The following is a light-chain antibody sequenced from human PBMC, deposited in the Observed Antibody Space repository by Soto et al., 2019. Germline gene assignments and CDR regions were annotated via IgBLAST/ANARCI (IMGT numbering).Light chain of an antibody. V-gene: IGKV3-11*01. CDR2: DAS. J-gene: IGKJ4*01. Sequence: IVLTQSPATLSLSPGDRATLSCRASQSVSYYLAWYQQKPGQAPRLLIYDASNRATGVPARFSVSGSGTDFTLTISTLEPEDSAVYYCQQRSNWPRLTFGGGTKVEIK. CDR3: QQRSNWPRLT. CDR1: QSVSYY.